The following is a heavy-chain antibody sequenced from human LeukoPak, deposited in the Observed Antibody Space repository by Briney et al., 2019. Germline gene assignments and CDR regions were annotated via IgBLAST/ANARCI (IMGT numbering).Heavy chain of an antibody. Sequence: SETLSLTCTVSGGSISSYYWSWIRQPPGKGLEWIGEINHSGSTNYNPSLKSRVTISVDTSKNQFSLKLSSVTAADTAVYYCARGSIGYCSSTSCYLPRTNWFDPWGQGTLVTVSS. CDR1: GGSISSYY. V-gene: IGHV4-34*01. CDR3: ARGSIGYCSSTSCYLPRTNWFDP. D-gene: IGHD2-2*01. CDR2: INHSGST. J-gene: IGHJ5*02.